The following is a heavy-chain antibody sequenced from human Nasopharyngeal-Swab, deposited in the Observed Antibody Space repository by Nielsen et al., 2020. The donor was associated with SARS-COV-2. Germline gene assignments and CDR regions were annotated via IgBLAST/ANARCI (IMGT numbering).Heavy chain of an antibody. D-gene: IGHD4-17*01. CDR1: GFTFSSYN. CDR3: AKDRDPDYGDYAYGMDV. J-gene: IGHJ6*02. Sequence: GGSLRLSCAASGFTFSSYNMNWVRQAPGKGLEWVSYINTGSSSIYYADSVKGRFTISRDNSKNTLYLQMNSLRAEDTAVYYCAKDRDPDYGDYAYGMDVWGQGTTVTVSS. V-gene: IGHV3-48*01. CDR2: INTGSSSI.